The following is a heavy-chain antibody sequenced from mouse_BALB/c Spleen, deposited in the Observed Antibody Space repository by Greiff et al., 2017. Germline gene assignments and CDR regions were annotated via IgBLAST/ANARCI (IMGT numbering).Heavy chain of an antibody. D-gene: IGHD2-3*01. J-gene: IGHJ4*01. CDR1: GFTFSSYA. CDR3: ARKRGYYVGDAMDY. CDR2: ISSGGSYT. Sequence: EVKLEESGGGLVKPGGSLKLSCAASGFTFSSYAMSWVRQSPEKRLEWVAEISSGGSYTYYPDTVTGRFTISRDNAKNTLYLEMSSLRSEDTAMYYCARKRGYYVGDAMDYWGQGTSVTVSS. V-gene: IGHV5-9-4*01.